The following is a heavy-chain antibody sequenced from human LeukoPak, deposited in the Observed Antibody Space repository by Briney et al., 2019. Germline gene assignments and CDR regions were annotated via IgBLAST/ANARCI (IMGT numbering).Heavy chain of an antibody. CDR3: ARRSTLYSSGRFYFDY. CDR1: GYTFTNYG. J-gene: IGHJ4*02. Sequence: ASVKVSCKASGYTFTNYGITWVRQAPGQGLEWMGWISAHDGTRNYALKHEDRVTMTTDTSTSTAYMELRGLRADDTAVYYCARRSTLYSSGRFYFDYWGQGTLVTVSS. D-gene: IGHD6-19*01. V-gene: IGHV1-18*01. CDR2: ISAHDGTR.